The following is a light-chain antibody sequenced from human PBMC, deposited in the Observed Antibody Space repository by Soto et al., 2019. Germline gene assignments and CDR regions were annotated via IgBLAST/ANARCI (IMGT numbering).Light chain of an antibody. CDR3: SSYTTGSTYV. J-gene: IGLJ1*01. V-gene: IGLV2-14*01. Sequence: QSALTQPASVSGSPRQSITLSCTGTSSDVDAYNYVSWYQQHPGKVPKLLIYDVSKRPSGVSDRFSGSKSGNTASLTISGLQAEDEADYYCSSYTTGSTYVFGTGTKVTVL. CDR2: DVS. CDR1: SSDVDAYNY.